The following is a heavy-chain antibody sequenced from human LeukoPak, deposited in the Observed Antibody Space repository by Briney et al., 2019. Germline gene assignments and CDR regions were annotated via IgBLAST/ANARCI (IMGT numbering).Heavy chain of an antibody. CDR3: ARLGGTFDY. J-gene: IGHJ4*02. CDR2: IYHSGST. D-gene: IGHD3-16*01. V-gene: IGHV4-38-2*02. CDR1: GYSISSGYY. Sequence: SETLSLTCTVSGYSISSGYYWGWIRQPPGKGLEWIGSIYHSGSTYYNPSLKSRVTISVDTSKNQFSLELSSVTAADTAVYYCARLGGTFDYWGQGTLVTVSS.